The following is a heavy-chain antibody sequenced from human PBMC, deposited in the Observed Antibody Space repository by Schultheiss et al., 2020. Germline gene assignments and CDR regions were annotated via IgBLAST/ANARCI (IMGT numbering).Heavy chain of an antibody. CDR3: ARDWTFITMIVNNGNWFDP. J-gene: IGHJ5*02. CDR2: IYYSGST. D-gene: IGHD3-22*01. Sequence: SETLSLTCAVSGGSISSSNWWSWVRQPPGKGLEWIGYIYYSGSTYYNPSLKSRVTISVDTSKNQFSLKLSSVTAADTAVYYCARDWTFITMIVNNGNWFDPWGQGTLVTVAS. CDR1: GGSISSSNW. V-gene: IGHV4-4*02.